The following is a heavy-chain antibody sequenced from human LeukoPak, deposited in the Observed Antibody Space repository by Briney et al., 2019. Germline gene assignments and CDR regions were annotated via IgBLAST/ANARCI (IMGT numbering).Heavy chain of an antibody. CDR1: GFTFSSYA. J-gene: IGHJ4*02. Sequence: GGSLRLSCAASGFTFSSYAMSWVRQAPGKGLEWVSAISGSGGSTYYADSVKGRFTISRDNSKNTLYLQMNSLRAEDTAVYYCAKDSPSGGYQIWDFDYWGQGTLVTVSS. CDR3: AKDSPSGGYQIWDFDY. CDR2: ISGSGGST. D-gene: IGHD3-22*01. V-gene: IGHV3-23*01.